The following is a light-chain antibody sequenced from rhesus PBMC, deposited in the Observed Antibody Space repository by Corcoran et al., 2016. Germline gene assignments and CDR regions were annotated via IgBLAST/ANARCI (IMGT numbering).Light chain of an antibody. J-gene: IGKJ3*01. CDR1: QSISSW. CDR2: QAT. Sequence: DIQVTQSPSSLSASVGDTVTITCRARQSISSWLDWYQQKPGNAPTHLIYQATSLQSGVPSMFSGSGAGTDFTLTIRRLQPEDFATYYCLQYRSSPFTFGPGTKLDIK. V-gene: IGKV1-22*01. CDR3: LQYRSSPFT.